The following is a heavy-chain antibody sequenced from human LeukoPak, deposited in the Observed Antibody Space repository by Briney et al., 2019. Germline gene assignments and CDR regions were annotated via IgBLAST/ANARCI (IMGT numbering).Heavy chain of an antibody. CDR1: GGSISSSSYY. CDR3: ARQDCSSTSCLFDY. J-gene: IGHJ4*02. CDR2: IYYSGST. Sequence: PSETLSLTCTVSGGSISSSSYYWGWIRQPPGKGLEWIGSIYYSGSTYYNPSLKSRVTISVDTSKNQFSLKLSSVTAADTAVYYCARQDCSSTSCLFDYWGQGTPVTVSS. V-gene: IGHV4-39*01. D-gene: IGHD2-2*01.